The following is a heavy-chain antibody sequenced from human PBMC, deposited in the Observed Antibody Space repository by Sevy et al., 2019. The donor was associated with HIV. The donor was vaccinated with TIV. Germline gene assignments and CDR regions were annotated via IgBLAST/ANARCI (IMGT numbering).Heavy chain of an antibody. D-gene: IGHD3-3*01. Sequence: GGSLRLSCAASGFTFSSYGMHWVRQAPGKGLEWVAVIWYDGSNKYYADSVKGRFTISRDNSKNTLYLQMNFLRAEDTVVYYCARDPTIFGIITGGMDVWGQGTTVTVSS. CDR2: IWYDGSNK. CDR1: GFTFSSYG. J-gene: IGHJ6*02. CDR3: ARDPTIFGIITGGMDV. V-gene: IGHV3-33*01.